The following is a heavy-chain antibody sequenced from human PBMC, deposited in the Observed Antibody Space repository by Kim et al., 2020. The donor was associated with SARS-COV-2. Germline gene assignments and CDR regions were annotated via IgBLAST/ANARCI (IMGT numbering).Heavy chain of an antibody. Sequence: GGSLRLSCAASGCTFSSYAMSWVRQAPGKGLEWVAAISGSGGSTYYADSVKGRFTISRDNSKNTLYLQMNSLRAEDTAVYYCAKVGKFCSGLYYHYGMDVWGQGTTVTVSS. J-gene: IGHJ6*02. V-gene: IGHV3-23*01. CDR1: GCTFSSYA. CDR3: AKVGKFCSGLYYHYGMDV. D-gene: IGHD3-3*01. CDR2: ISGSGGST.